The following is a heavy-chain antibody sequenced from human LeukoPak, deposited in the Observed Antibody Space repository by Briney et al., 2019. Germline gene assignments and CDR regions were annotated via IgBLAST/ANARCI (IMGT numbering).Heavy chain of an antibody. V-gene: IGHV1-18*01. CDR3: AREYSDKSHLRSDD. Sequence: ASVKLSCKASGYTFTSYGISWMRLAHGPGLGWMEWISDTNGNTNEAQKLQGRFTITTDTSTSTAYVQMRSLRSEDTAVYYCAREYSDKSHLRSDDWGQGTPVTVSS. D-gene: IGHD5-18*01. CDR1: GYTFTSYG. J-gene: IGHJ4*01. CDR2: ISDTNGNT.